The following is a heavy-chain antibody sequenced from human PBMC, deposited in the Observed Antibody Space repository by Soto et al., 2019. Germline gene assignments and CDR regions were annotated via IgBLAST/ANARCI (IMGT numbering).Heavy chain of an antibody. V-gene: IGHV4-59*01. D-gene: IGHD6-19*01. CDR2: IYYSGST. J-gene: IGHJ6*02. Sequence: SETLSLTCTVSGGSIISYYWSWIRQPPGKGLEWIGYIYYSGSTNYNPSLKSRVTISVDTSKNQFSLKLSSVTAADTAVYYCARDSGVAGTDYYYYGMDVWGQGTTVTVSS. CDR3: ARDSGVAGTDYYYYGMDV. CDR1: GGSIISYY.